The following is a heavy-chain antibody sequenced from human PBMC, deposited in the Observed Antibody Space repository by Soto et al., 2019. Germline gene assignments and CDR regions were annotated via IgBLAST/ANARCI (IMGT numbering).Heavy chain of an antibody. Sequence: QVQLVESGGGVVQPGRSLRLSCAASGFTFSSYGMHWVRQAPGKGLEWVAVISYDGSNKYYADSVKGRFTIARYNSKNPLYLQMNSLRAEDTAVYYCAKDRRFLEWLAQGLDYWGQGTLVTVSS. V-gene: IGHV3-30*18. J-gene: IGHJ4*02. CDR1: GFTFSSYG. D-gene: IGHD3-3*01. CDR3: AKDRRFLEWLAQGLDY. CDR2: ISYDGSNK.